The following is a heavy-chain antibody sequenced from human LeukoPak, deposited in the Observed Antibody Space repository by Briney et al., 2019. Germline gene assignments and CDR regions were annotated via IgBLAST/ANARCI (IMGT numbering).Heavy chain of an antibody. CDR1: GFTFSSYA. CDR2: ISYDGSNK. CDR3: ARGRRGYYHY. J-gene: IGHJ4*02. Sequence: GGSLRLSCAASGFTFSSYAMHWVRQAPGKGLEWVAVISYDGSNKYYADSVKGRFTISRDNSKNTLYLQMNSLRAEDTAVYYCARGRRGYYHYWGQGTLVTVSS. D-gene: IGHD3-22*01. V-gene: IGHV3-30*04.